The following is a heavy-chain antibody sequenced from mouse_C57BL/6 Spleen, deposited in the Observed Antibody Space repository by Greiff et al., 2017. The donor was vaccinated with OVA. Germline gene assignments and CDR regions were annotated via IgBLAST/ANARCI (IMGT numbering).Heavy chain of an antibody. CDR1: GFTFSSYA. CDR3: ARDGGSSLYYFDY. J-gene: IGHJ2*01. V-gene: IGHV5-4*01. Sequence: EVKVEESGGGLVKPGGSLKLSCAASGFTFSSYAMSWVRQTPEKRLEWVATISDGGSYTYYPDNVKGRFTISRDNAKNNLYLQMSHLKSEDTAMYYCARDGGSSLYYFDYWGQGTTLTVSS. D-gene: IGHD1-1*01. CDR2: ISDGGSYT.